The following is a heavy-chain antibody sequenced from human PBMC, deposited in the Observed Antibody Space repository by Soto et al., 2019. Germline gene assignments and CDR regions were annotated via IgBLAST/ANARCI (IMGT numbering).Heavy chain of an antibody. CDR3: AKDPSPTVTTDLGY. CDR2: ISGSGGST. Sequence: GGSLRLSCAASGFTFSSYAMSWVRQAPGKGLEWVSAISGSGGSTYYADSVKGRFTISRDNSKNTLYLQMNSLRAEDTAVYYCAKDPSPTVTTDLGYWGQGTLVTVSS. CDR1: GFTFSSYA. V-gene: IGHV3-23*01. J-gene: IGHJ4*02. D-gene: IGHD4-17*01.